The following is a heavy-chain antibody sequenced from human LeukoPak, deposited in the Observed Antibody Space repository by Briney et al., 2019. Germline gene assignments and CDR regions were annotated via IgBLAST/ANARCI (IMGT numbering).Heavy chain of an antibody. CDR3: ARNPLPKQQLVPLYYYYMDV. CDR1: GGSISSSSYY. Sequence: NPSETLSLTCTVSGGSISSSSYYWDWIRQPPGKGREWIGSIYYSGSTYYNPSLKSRVTISVDTSKNQFSLKLSSVTAADTAVYYCARNPLPKQQLVPLYYYYMDVWGKGTTVTVSS. V-gene: IGHV4-39*01. CDR2: IYYSGST. D-gene: IGHD6-13*01. J-gene: IGHJ6*03.